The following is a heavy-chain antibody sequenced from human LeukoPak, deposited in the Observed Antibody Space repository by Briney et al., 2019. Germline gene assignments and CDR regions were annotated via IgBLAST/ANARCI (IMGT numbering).Heavy chain of an antibody. D-gene: IGHD6-19*01. V-gene: IGHV3-20*04. J-gene: IGHJ4*02. CDR2: INWNGGST. CDR3: ARDLIGGIAVASSYDY. Sequence: GGSLRLSCAASGFTFDDYGMSWVRQAPGKGLEWVSGINWNGGSTGYADSVKGRFTISRDNAKNSLYLQMNSLRAEDTALYYCARDLIGGIAVASSYDYWGQGTLVTVSS. CDR1: GFTFDDYG.